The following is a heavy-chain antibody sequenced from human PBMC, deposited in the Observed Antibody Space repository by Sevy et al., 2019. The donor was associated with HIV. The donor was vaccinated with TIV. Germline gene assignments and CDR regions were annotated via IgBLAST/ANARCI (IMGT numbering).Heavy chain of an antibody. J-gene: IGHJ5*01. V-gene: IGHV3-7*01. CDR3: VRDFDKDDSGYSDWFDS. CDR2: TKEDGSER. Sequence: GGSLRLSCAASGFSFSIYWMSWVRQAPGKGLEWVASTKEDGSERKYVDSVKRRFIISRDNAKNALYLQMNSLRAEDTAVYYCVRDFDKDDSGYSDWFDSWGQGTLVTVSS. D-gene: IGHD3-22*01. CDR1: GFSFSIYW.